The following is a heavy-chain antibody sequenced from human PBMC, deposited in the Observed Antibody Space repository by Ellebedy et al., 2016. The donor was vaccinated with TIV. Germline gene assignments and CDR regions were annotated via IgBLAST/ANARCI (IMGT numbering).Heavy chain of an antibody. CDR1: GYSFTSYC. D-gene: IGHD4-17*01. CDR2: LYPGDSDT. CDR3: ARRESTVTTSIDY. Sequence: GESLKISCKGSGYSFTSYCIGWVLQLPGPRLEWIWLLYPGDSDTIYSPSFQGQVTSSADKSISTAYLQWSSPKASDTAMYYCARRESTVTTSIDYWGQGTLVTVSS. V-gene: IGHV5-51*01. J-gene: IGHJ4*02.